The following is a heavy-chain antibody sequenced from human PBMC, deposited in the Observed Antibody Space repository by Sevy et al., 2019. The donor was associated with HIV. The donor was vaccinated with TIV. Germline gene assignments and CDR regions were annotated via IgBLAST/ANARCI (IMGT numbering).Heavy chain of an antibody. D-gene: IGHD6-13*01. Sequence: GGSLRLSCAASGFTFSSYWMSWVRQAPGKGLEWAANIKQDGSEKYYVDSVKGRFTISRDNAKNSLFLQMNSLRTEDTAGYYCARESSKIIAATGTEFDYXXQXTLVTVSS. CDR3: ARESSKIIAATGTEFDY. J-gene: IGHJ4*02. CDR1: GFTFSSYW. V-gene: IGHV3-7*01. CDR2: IKQDGSEK.